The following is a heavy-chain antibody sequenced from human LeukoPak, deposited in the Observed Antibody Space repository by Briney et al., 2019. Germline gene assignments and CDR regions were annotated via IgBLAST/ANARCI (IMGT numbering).Heavy chain of an antibody. Sequence: KPGGSLRLSCAASGFTFSDYYMSWIRQAPGKGLEWVPYISSSGSTIYYADSVKGRFTISRDNAKNSLYLQMNSLRAEDTAVYYCARDIAIFGVVDFYYYYMDVWGKGTTVTVSS. V-gene: IGHV3-11*04. CDR2: ISSSGSTI. J-gene: IGHJ6*03. CDR3: ARDIAIFGVVDFYYYYMDV. CDR1: GFTFSDYY. D-gene: IGHD3-3*01.